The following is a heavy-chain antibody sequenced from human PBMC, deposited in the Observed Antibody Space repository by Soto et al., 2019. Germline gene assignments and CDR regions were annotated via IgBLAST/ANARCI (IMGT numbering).Heavy chain of an antibody. D-gene: IGHD6-13*01. CDR1: GGTFSSYA. CDR3: ARVSISIAAAGTSYNWFDP. J-gene: IGHJ5*02. Sequence: SVKVSCKASGGTFSSYAISWVRQAPGQGLEWMGGIIPIFGTANYAQKFQGRVTITADESASTAYMELSSLRSEDTAVYYCARVSISIAAAGTSYNWFDPWGQGTLVTVSS. V-gene: IGHV1-69*13. CDR2: IIPIFGTA.